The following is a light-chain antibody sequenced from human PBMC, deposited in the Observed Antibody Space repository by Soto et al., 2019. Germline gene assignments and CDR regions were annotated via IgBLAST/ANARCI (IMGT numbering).Light chain of an antibody. V-gene: IGKV1-12*01. Sequence: DIQMTQSPSSVSASVGDRVTITCRASQSISIWLAWYQRKPGKAPKLLIYEAYRLQSGVPSRFSGSGSGTDFTLTISSLQPEDFATYFCQQSYTLPLTFGGGTEVEI. CDR1: QSISIW. J-gene: IGKJ4*01. CDR2: EAY. CDR3: QQSYTLPLT.